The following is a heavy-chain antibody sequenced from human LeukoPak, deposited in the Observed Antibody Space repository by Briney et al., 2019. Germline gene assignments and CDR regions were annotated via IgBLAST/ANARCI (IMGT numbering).Heavy chain of an antibody. J-gene: IGHJ4*02. CDR1: GGTFSSYA. CDR3: AIGYCSSTSCYYVY. Sequence: ASVKVSCKASGGTFSSYAISWVRQAPGQGLEWMGGIIPIFGTANYAQKFQGRVMITTDESTSTAYMELSSLRSEDTAVYYCAIGYCSSTSCYYVYWGQGTLVTVSS. V-gene: IGHV1-69*05. CDR2: IIPIFGTA. D-gene: IGHD2-2*01.